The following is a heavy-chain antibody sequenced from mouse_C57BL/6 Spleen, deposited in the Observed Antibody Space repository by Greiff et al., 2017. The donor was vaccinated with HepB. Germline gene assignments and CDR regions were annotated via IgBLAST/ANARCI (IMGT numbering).Heavy chain of an antibody. Sequence: VQLQQSGAELAKPGASVKLSCKASGYTFTSYWMHWVKQRPGQGLEWIGYINPSSGYTKYNQKFKDKATLTADKSSSTAYMQLSSLTYEDSAVYYCVGYYYGSSYYFDYWGQGTTLTVSS. CDR2: INPSSGYT. D-gene: IGHD1-1*01. CDR3: VGYYYGSSYYFDY. CDR1: GYTFTSYW. V-gene: IGHV1-7*01. J-gene: IGHJ2*01.